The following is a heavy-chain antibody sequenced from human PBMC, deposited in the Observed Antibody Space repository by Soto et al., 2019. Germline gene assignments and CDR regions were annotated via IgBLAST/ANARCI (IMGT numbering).Heavy chain of an antibody. D-gene: IGHD3-22*01. J-gene: IGHJ6*02. CDR2: ISYDGSNK. Sequence: GGALRLSCAASGFTFSSYAMHWVRQAPGKGLEWVAVISYDGSNKYYADSVKGRFTISRDNSKNTLYLQMNSLRAEDTAVYYCARDTDYDSSGYCSPGYYGMDVWGQGTTVTVSS. V-gene: IGHV3-30-3*01. CDR1: GFTFSSYA. CDR3: ARDTDYDSSGYCSPGYYGMDV.